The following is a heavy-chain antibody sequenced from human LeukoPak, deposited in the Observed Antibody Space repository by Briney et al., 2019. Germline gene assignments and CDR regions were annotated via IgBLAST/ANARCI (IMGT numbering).Heavy chain of an antibody. Sequence: GGSLRLSCAASGFTFSSYSMNWVRQAPGKGLEWVSSISSSSSYIYYADSVKGRFTISRDNAKNSLYLQMNSLRAEDTAVYYCAREVWSGEKPRGMDVWGKGTTVTVSS. CDR2: ISSSSSYI. CDR3: AREVWSGEKPRGMDV. CDR1: GFTFSSYS. D-gene: IGHD3-3*01. V-gene: IGHV3-21*01. J-gene: IGHJ6*04.